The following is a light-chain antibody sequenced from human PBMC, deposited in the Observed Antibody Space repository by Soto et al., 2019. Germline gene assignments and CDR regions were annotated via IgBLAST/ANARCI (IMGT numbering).Light chain of an antibody. J-gene: IGKJ5*01. CDR2: GAS. V-gene: IGKV3-20*01. Sequence: EIVLTQSPGTLSLSPGERATLSCRAGQSVSNSYLAWYQQKPGQAPRLLIFGASSRAAGIPDRFSGSGSGTELTLTINRLEPEDFAVYYCQLYGNSPPHTFGQGTRLEI. CDR3: QLYGNSPPHT. CDR1: QSVSNSY.